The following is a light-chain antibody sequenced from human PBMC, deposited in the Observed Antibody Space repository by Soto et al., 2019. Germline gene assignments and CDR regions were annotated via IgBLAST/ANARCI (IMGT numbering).Light chain of an antibody. CDR1: SSDVGGYDY. CDR3: SSYTSSSVV. Sequence: QSALTQPASVSGSPGQSITISCTGTSSDVGGYDYVSWYQQYPGKAPKLMIYEVSDRPSGVSHRFSGSKSVNTASLTISGLQAEDEADYYCSSYTSSSVVFGGGTKVTVL. V-gene: IGLV2-14*01. J-gene: IGLJ2*01. CDR2: EVS.